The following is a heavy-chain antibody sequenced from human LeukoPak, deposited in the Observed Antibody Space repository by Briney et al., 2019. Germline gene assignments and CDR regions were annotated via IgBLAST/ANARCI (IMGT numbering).Heavy chain of an antibody. CDR1: GFTLSSYA. J-gene: IGHJ4*02. CDR3: ARGGYSYGYGFDY. V-gene: IGHV3-20*04. CDR2: INWIGDSI. Sequence: RTGGSLRLSCAASGFTLSSYAMSWVRQAPGKGLGWVSGINWIGDSIGYADSVKGRFTISRDNAKNSMYLQMNSLRAEDTAVYYCARGGYSYGYGFDYWGQGTLATVSS. D-gene: IGHD5-18*01.